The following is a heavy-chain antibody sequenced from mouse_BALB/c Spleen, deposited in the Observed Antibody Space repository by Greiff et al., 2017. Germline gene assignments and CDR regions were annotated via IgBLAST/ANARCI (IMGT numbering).Heavy chain of an antibody. D-gene: IGHD2-1*01. CDR2: ISCYNGAT. CDR1: GYSFTGYY. CDR3: ARPFYYGNPAWFAY. V-gene: IGHV1S34*01. Sequence: LVKPGASVKISCKASGYSFTGYYMHWVKQSHGKSLEWIGYISCYNGATSYNQKFKGKATFTVDTSSSTAYMQFNSLTSEDSAVDYCARPFYYGNPAWFAYWGQGTLVTVSA. J-gene: IGHJ3*01.